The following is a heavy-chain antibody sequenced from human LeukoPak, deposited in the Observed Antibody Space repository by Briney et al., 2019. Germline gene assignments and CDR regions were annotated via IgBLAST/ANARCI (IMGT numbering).Heavy chain of an antibody. Sequence: PGRSLRLSCAASGFTFSSYAMHWVRQAPGKGLEWVAVMSYDGSNKYYADSVKGRFTISRDNSKNTLYLQMNSLRAEDTAVYYCARDLGGSGSYYNVGMDVWGKGTTVTVSS. D-gene: IGHD3-10*01. V-gene: IGHV3-30*04. CDR1: GFTFSSYA. J-gene: IGHJ6*04. CDR2: MSYDGSNK. CDR3: ARDLGGSGSYYNVGMDV.